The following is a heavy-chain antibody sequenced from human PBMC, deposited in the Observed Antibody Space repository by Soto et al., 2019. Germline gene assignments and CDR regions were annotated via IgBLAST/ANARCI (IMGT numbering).Heavy chain of an antibody. Sequence: WASLRLSCSTPGFPLEDCAISWVRQAPGKVLEWVSGISGSGGSTYYTDSLEGRFTISKDFSKNTVSLQMTGLRVDDTAVYYCARTRTAFYRYYFDSWGQGSLDTITS. D-gene: IGHD2-21*02. CDR1: GFPLEDCA. J-gene: IGHJ4*02. CDR3: ARTRTAFYRYYFDS. V-gene: IGHV3-23*01. CDR2: ISGSGGST.